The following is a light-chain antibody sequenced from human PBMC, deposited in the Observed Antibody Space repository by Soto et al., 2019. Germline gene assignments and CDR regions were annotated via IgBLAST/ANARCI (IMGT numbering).Light chain of an antibody. J-gene: IGLJ3*02. CDR2: EVS. V-gene: IGLV2-14*01. CDR1: SSDIGDYNY. CDR3: TSYSSTNTLV. Sequence: QSVLTQPASVSGSPGQSITVSCVGTSSDIGDYNYVSWYQHLPGKAPQPIIFEVSNRPSGVSHRFSGSKSGATASLAISGLQADDEADYYCTSYSSTNTLVFGGGTKVTVL.